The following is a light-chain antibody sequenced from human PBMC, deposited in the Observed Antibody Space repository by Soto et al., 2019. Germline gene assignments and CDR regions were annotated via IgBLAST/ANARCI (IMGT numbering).Light chain of an antibody. CDR2: SAA. V-gene: IGKV3-15*01. J-gene: IGKJ1*01. Sequence: EIVMTQSPATLSVSPGERVTLSCRASQSVGSNLAWYQKKPGQAPRLLIYSAATRATGIPARFSGSGSGTEFTLTISSLQSEDFVVYYCQQYTKRWTFGQGTKVES. CDR1: QSVGSN. CDR3: QQYTKRWT.